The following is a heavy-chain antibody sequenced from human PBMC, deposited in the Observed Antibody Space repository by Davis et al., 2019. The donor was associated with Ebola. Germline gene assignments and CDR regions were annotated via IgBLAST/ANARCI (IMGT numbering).Heavy chain of an antibody. J-gene: IGHJ3*02. CDR2: INHSGST. CDR3: ARVPIFGVVITDAFDI. D-gene: IGHD3-3*01. Sequence: MPSETLSLTFAVYGGSFSGYYWSWIRQPPGKGLEWIGEINHSGSTNYNPSLKSRVTISVDTSKNQFSLKLSSVTAADTAVYYCARVPIFGVVITDAFDIWGQGTMVTVSS. V-gene: IGHV4-34*01. CDR1: GGSFSGYY.